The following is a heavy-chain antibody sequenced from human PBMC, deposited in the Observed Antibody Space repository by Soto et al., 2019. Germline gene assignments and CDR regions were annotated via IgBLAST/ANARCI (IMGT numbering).Heavy chain of an antibody. J-gene: IGHJ6*02. Sequence: QVQLVQSGAEVKEPGDSVRVSCEASGYTFTAYYIHWVRQAPGQGLEWMGWINPKFGDTTYAQDFQGRLTLTRDMSISTVYMDLSRLTSDDTAIYYCARNIDYYYVPGSGNGHGVWGQGTTVNVFS. CDR2: INPKFGDT. CDR3: ARNIDYYYVPGSGNGHGV. D-gene: IGHD3-10*02. CDR1: GYTFTAYY. V-gene: IGHV1-2*02.